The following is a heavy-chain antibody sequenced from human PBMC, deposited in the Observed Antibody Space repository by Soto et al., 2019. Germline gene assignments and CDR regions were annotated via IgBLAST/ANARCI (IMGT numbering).Heavy chain of an antibody. V-gene: IGHV1-8*01. CDR3: AGGVQLWSEALGY. Sequence: GASVKVSCKASGYSFTGLDINWVRQTTGQGLEWMGWMEPSSGRTGYAQKFQGRVTMTRDTSTSTVYMELSSLRSEDTAVYYCAGGVQLWSEALGYWGQGTLVTVSS. J-gene: IGHJ4*02. CDR1: GYSFTGLD. CDR2: MEPSSGRT. D-gene: IGHD5-18*01.